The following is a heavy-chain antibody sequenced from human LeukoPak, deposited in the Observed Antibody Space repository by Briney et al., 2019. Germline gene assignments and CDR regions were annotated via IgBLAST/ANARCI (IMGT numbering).Heavy chain of an antibody. D-gene: IGHD2-15*01. CDR3: ARKWLYCSGGSCYYFDY. CDR2: ISSSSSYT. V-gene: IGHV3-11*03. J-gene: IGHJ4*02. Sequence: GGSLRLSCAASGFTFSDYYMSWIRQAPGKGLEWVSYISSSSSYTNYADSVKGQFTISRDNAKNSLYLQMNSLRAEDTAVYYCARKWLYCSGGSCYYFDYWGQGTLVTVSS. CDR1: GFTFSDYY.